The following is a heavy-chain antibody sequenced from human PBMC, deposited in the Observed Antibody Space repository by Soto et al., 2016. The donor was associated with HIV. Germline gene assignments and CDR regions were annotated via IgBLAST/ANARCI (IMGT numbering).Heavy chain of an antibody. Sequence: QVQLVQSGAEVKKPGASVKVSCKVSGYTLTELSFHWVRQAPGQGLEWMGWINPNSGGTNYAQKFQGGVTMTRDTSISTAYMELSRLRSDDTAVYYCAVGQQLVSNWFDPWGQGTLVTVSS. J-gene: IGHJ5*02. CDR1: GYTLTELS. D-gene: IGHD6-13*01. V-gene: IGHV1-2*02. CDR3: AVGQQLVSNWFDP. CDR2: INPNSGGT.